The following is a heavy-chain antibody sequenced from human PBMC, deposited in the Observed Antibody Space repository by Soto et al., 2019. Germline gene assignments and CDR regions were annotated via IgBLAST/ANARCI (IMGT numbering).Heavy chain of an antibody. CDR2: IIPTFGTA. V-gene: IGHV1-69*13. CDR1: GGTFSSYA. CDR3: ARVGPQVYYYASYFDY. D-gene: IGHD3-22*01. J-gene: IGHJ4*02. Sequence: SVKVSCKASGGTFSSYAISWVRQAPGQGLEWMGGIIPTFGTANYAQKFQGRVTITADESTSTAYMELSSLRSEDTAVYYCARVGPQVYYYASYFDYWGQGTRVTVSS.